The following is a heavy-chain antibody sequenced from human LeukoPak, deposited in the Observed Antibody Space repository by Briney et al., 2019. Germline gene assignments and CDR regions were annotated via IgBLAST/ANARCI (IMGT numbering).Heavy chain of an antibody. D-gene: IGHD3-22*01. CDR2: IYNSGST. CDR3: ACLTTADAFDI. V-gene: IGHV4-59*01. Sequence: SETLSLTCTVSGGSISSYYWSWIRQPPGKGLEWIGYIYNSGSTNYNPSLKSRVTISVDTSKNQFSLKQSSVTAADTAVYYCACLTTADAFDIWGQGTMVTVSS. J-gene: IGHJ3*02. CDR1: GGSISSYY.